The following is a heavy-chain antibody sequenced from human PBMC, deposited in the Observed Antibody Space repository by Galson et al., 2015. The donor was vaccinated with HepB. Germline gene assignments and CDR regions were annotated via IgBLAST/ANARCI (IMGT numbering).Heavy chain of an antibody. J-gene: IGHJ4*02. CDR1: GDSVSSNSAS. CDR2: TYYSSKWYN. CDR3: ARGGYSYLTSFNY. V-gene: IGHV6-1*01. Sequence: CAISGDSVSSNSASWNWIRQSPSRGLEWLGRTYYSSKWYNDYTLAVKSRITINTDTSKNQFTPQLSSVTPGDTAVYYCARGGYSYLTSFNYWGQGTLVTVSS. D-gene: IGHD5-18*01.